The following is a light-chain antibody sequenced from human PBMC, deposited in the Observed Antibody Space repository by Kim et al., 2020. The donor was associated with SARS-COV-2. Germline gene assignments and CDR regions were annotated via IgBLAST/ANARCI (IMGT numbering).Light chain of an antibody. Sequence: EVLMTQSPATLSVSPGERATLSCRASQSVSSNLAWYQQKPGQAPRLLIYGASTRATGVAARFTGSGSGTEFTLTISSLQSEDFAVYYCQQYYNWPPWTFGQGTKVDIK. CDR2: GAS. V-gene: IGKV3-15*01. CDR3: QQYYNWPPWT. CDR1: QSVSSN. J-gene: IGKJ1*01.